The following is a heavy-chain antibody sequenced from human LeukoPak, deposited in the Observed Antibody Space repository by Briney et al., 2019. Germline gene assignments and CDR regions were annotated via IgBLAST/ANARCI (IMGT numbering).Heavy chain of an antibody. CDR1: GYTFTNFD. D-gene: IGHD1-26*01. J-gene: IGHJ4*02. Sequence: ASVKVSCKTSGYTFTNFDINWVRQAPGQGLEWMGWISAYNGNTNYAQKLQGRVTMTTDTSTSTAYMELRSLRSDDTAVYYCARESGYSGSYRGEYYFDYWGQGTLVTVSS. V-gene: IGHV1-18*01. CDR2: ISAYNGNT. CDR3: ARESGYSGSYRGEYYFDY.